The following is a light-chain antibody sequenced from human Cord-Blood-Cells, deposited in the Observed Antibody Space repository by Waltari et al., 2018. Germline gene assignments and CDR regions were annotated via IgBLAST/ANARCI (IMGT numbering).Light chain of an antibody. Sequence: QSVLTQPPSASGTPGQRVTISCSGSSSNIGSNTVNWYQQLPGTAPKLLIYSNKPRPSGVPDRFSGSKSGTSASLAISGLQSEDEADYYCAAWDDSLNGPVFGGGTQLTVL. CDR3: AAWDDSLNGPV. V-gene: IGLV1-44*01. CDR1: SSNIGSNT. CDR2: SNK. J-gene: IGLJ7*01.